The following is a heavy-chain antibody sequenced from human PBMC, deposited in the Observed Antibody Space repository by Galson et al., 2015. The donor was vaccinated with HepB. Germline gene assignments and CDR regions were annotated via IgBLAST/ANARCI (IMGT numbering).Heavy chain of an antibody. D-gene: IGHD3-10*01. CDR3: ARDGAVLWFGESTRNWFDP. J-gene: IGHJ5*02. Sequence: SLRLSCAASGFTFSSYSMNWVRQAPGKGLEWVSSISSSSSYIYYADSVKGRFTISRDNAKNSLYLQMNSLRAEDTAVYYCARDGAVLWFGESTRNWFDPWGQGTLVTVSS. V-gene: IGHV3-21*01. CDR2: ISSSSSYI. CDR1: GFTFSSYS.